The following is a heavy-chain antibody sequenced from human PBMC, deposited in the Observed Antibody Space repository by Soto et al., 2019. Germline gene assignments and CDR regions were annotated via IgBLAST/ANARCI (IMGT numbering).Heavy chain of an antibody. CDR1: RFTFSSYS. V-gene: IGHV3-30-3*01. CDR3: ARGAGIAVAATSFDY. Sequence: QVQLVESGGGVVQPGRSLRLSCAASRFTFSSYSMHWVRQAPGKGLEWVAVISYDGSNKYYADSVKGRFTISRDNSKNTLYLQMNSLRAEDTAVYYCARGAGIAVAATSFDYWGQGTLVTVSS. D-gene: IGHD6-19*01. J-gene: IGHJ4*02. CDR2: ISYDGSNK.